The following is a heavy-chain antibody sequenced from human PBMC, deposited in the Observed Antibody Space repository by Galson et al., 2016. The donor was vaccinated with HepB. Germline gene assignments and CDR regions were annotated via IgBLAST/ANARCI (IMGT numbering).Heavy chain of an antibody. CDR2: IRTKANGYAT. CDR3: TTGLVEINGTELFDH. CDR1: GFTFSGSA. V-gene: IGHV3-73*01. Sequence: SLRLSCAVSGFTFSGSAMDWVRQASGKGLEWLGRIRTKANGYATVYAASIEGRLTISRDGSKNTAYLQMHSLKTEDTAVYYCTTGLVEINGTELFDHWGQEALLTVSS. D-gene: IGHD1-20*01. J-gene: IGHJ4*02.